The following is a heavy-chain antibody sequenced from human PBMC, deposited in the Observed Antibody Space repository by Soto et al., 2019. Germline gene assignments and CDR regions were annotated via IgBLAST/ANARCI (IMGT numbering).Heavy chain of an antibody. CDR1: GCTINSYG. CDR3: ASIAVAVNGFHY. D-gene: IGHD6-19*01. V-gene: IGHV3-33*01. CDR2: KWYGGSNK. Sequence: SQVPSWAACGCTINSYGIHGVREAPRKVLERGAVKWYGGSNKYDAESVKGRFTISRDNSKNTSYLQMNSLRGEDTAVYSCASIAVAVNGFHYWGQGTLVTVT. J-gene: IGHJ4*02.